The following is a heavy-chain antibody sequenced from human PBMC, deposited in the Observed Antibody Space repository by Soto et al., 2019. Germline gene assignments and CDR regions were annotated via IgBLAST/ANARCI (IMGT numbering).Heavy chain of an antibody. CDR2: ISAYNGNT. CDR3: ARGTFRHYCIRTSGPYYFGY. CDR1: GYTFTSYG. J-gene: IGHJ4*02. V-gene: IGHV1-18*01. Sequence: QVQLVQSGAEVKKPGASVKVSCKASGYTFTSYGISWVRQAPGQGLEWMGWISAYNGNTNYAQKLQGRVTMITDTSTSTAYMELRSLRSDDTAVYYCARGTFRHYCIRTSGPYYFGYWGQGTLVTVAS. D-gene: IGHD2-2*01.